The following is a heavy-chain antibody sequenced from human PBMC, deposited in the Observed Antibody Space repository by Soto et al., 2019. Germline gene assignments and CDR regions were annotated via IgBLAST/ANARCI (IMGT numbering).Heavy chain of an antibody. D-gene: IGHD3-3*01. CDR1: GYTFTGYY. J-gene: IGHJ6*03. Sequence: QVQLVQSGAEVKKPGASVKVSCKASGYTFTGYYMHWVRQAPGQGLEWMGWINPNSGGTNYAQKFQGWVTMTRDTSISTAYMELSRLRSDDTAVYYCARGVTIFGVVILSSDYYYMDVWGKGTTVTVSS. V-gene: IGHV1-2*04. CDR2: INPNSGGT. CDR3: ARGVTIFGVVILSSDYYYMDV.